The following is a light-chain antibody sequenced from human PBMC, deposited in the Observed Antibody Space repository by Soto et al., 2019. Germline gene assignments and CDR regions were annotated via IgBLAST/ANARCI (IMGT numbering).Light chain of an antibody. CDR3: QQSYSTPQGLT. CDR1: QIISSY. J-gene: IGKJ4*01. CDR2: AAS. Sequence: DIQMTQSPSSLSASVGDRVTITCRASQIISSYLNWYQQKPGKAPKLLIYAASSLQSGVPSRFSGSGSGTDFTLTISSLQPEDFATYYCQQSYSTPQGLTFGGGTKVDIK. V-gene: IGKV1-39*01.